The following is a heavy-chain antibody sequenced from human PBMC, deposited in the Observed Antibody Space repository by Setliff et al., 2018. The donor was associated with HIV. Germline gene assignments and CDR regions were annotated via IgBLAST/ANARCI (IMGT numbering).Heavy chain of an antibody. D-gene: IGHD2-15*01. J-gene: IGHJ6*03. V-gene: IGHV1-8*01. CDR2: VYASTGHT. Sequence: ASVKVSCKTSGDKFGSFDINWVRQASGQGLEWVGWVYASTGHTAYVRKFEGRVTMTWDPSTGIGYMELNSLRADDTAVYYCARGIDILVKMGIYYHYMDAWGKGTTVTVSS. CDR3: ARGIDILVKMGIYYHYMDA. CDR1: GDKFGSFD.